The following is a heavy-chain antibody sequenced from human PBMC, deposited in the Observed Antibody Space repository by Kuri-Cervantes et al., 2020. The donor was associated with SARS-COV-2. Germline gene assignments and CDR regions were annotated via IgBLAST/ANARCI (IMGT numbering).Heavy chain of an antibody. CDR2: ISGSGGST. D-gene: IGHD6-19*01. CDR1: GFTFSSYA. CDR3: AKMSKPGQWRPDFDY. J-gene: IGHJ4*02. Sequence: GESLKISCAASGFTFSSYAMSWVRQAPGKGLEWVSAISGSGGSTYYADSVKGRFTISRDNSKNTLYLQMNSLRAEDTAVYYCAKMSKPGQWRPDFDYWGQGTLVTVSS. V-gene: IGHV3-23*01.